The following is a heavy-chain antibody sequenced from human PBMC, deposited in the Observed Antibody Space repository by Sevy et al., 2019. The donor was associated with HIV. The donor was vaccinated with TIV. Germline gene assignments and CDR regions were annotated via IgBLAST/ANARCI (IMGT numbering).Heavy chain of an antibody. Sequence: ASVKVSCKASGYTFTTYGISWVRQAPGQGLEWMGWIGAYNGNTNYAQKFQGRVTMTTDTPTSTAYMELRSLRSDDAAVYFCARGSSVWYMHFDYWGQGTLVTVSS. CDR1: GYTFTTYG. V-gene: IGHV1-18*01. CDR3: ARGSSVWYMHFDY. J-gene: IGHJ4*02. D-gene: IGHD6-19*01. CDR2: IGAYNGNT.